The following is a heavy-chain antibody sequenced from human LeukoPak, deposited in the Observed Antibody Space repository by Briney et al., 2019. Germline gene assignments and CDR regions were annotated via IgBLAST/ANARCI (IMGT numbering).Heavy chain of an antibody. J-gene: IGHJ4*02. CDR2: IYYTGST. Sequence: PSETLSLTCTVSGGSISEYYWYWIRQPPGKGLEWIGYIYYTGSTKYHPFLKSRLTISVDTSKNQFSLRLTSVTAADTAVYYCARGGNFYRGHYFDYWGQGALVTVSS. CDR3: ARGGNFYRGHYFDY. D-gene: IGHD1-26*01. V-gene: IGHV4-59*01. CDR1: GGSISEYY.